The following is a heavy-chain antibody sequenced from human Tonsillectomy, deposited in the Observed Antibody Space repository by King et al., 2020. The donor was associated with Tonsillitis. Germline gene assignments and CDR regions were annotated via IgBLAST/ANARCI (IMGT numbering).Heavy chain of an antibody. V-gene: IGHV4-39*07. D-gene: IGHD6-19*01. CDR1: GGSISSSSYY. J-gene: IGHJ2*01. Sequence: LQLQESGPGLVKPSETLSLTCTVSGGSISSSSYYWGWIRQPPGKGLEWIGTIYYTGSTYYNPSLKSRVTISVDTSKNQFSLKLSSVTAADTAVYYCARLFLAVAGRNYWYLDLWGRGTLVTVSS. CDR2: IYYTGST. CDR3: ARLFLAVAGRNYWYLDL.